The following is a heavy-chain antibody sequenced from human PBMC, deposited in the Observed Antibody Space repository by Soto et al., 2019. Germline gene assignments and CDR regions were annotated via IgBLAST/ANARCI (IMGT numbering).Heavy chain of an antibody. D-gene: IGHD4-17*01. Sequence: ASVKIACKASGGTLSISAISWVLQAPGQGLEWMGWISAYNGNTNYAQKLQGRVTMTTDTSTSTAYMELRSLRSDDTAVYYCARDLYGDYLPDCWGQGTLLTVSS. J-gene: IGHJ4*02. V-gene: IGHV1-18*01. CDR1: GGTLSISA. CDR2: ISAYNGNT. CDR3: ARDLYGDYLPDC.